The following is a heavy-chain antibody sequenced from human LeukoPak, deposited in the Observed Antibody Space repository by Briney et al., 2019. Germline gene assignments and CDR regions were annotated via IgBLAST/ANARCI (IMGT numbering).Heavy chain of an antibody. V-gene: IGHV1-3*01. Sequence: ASVKVSCKASGYTFTNYAMHWVRQAPGQSLEWMGWINAGSGNTKSSQRFQDRVTITRDTSASAVYIEITSLTSEDTAVYYCAKDAGSGWNWFDPWGQGTLVTVSS. CDR3: AKDAGSGWNWFDP. D-gene: IGHD6-19*01. CDR1: GYTFTNYA. CDR2: INAGSGNT. J-gene: IGHJ5*02.